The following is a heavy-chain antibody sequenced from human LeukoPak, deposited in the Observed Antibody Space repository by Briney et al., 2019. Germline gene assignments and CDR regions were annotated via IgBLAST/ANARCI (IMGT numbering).Heavy chain of an antibody. V-gene: IGHV1-18*01. CDR2: ISAYNGNT. J-gene: IGHJ5*02. CDR1: GYTFTSYG. CDR3: ARDSLIVVVPAASNWFDP. D-gene: IGHD2-2*01. Sequence: ASVKVSCKASGYTFTSYGISWVRQAPGQGLEWMGWISAYNGNTNYAQKLQGRVTMTTDTSTSTAYMELRSLRSDDTAVYYCARDSLIVVVPAASNWFDPWGQGTLVTVSS.